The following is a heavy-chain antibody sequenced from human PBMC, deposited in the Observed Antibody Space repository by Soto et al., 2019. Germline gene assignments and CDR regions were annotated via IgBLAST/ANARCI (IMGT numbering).Heavy chain of an antibody. V-gene: IGHV3-66*01. CDR3: ARVVLRYHNAFDI. J-gene: IGHJ3*02. CDR2: IYSGGST. CDR1: GFTVSSNY. Sequence: EVQLVESGGGLVQPGGSLRLSCAASGFTVSSNYMSWVRQAPGKGLARVSVIYSGGSTYYADSVKGRFTISRDNSNNTLYLPMHSLRAEDTAVYYCARVVLRYHNAFDIWGQGTMVNVSS. D-gene: IGHD3-9*01.